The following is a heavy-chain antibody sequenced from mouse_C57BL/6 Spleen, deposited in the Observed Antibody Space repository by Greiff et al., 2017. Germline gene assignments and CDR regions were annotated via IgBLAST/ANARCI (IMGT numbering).Heavy chain of an antibody. J-gene: IGHJ1*03. CDR1: GFSFNTYA. Sequence: DAGGGLVQPKGSLKLSCAASGFSFNTYAMNWVRQAPGKGLEWVARIRSKSNNYATYYADSVKDRFTISRDDSESLLYLQMNNLKTEYTAMYYCVRGYFDVWGTGTTVTVSS. CDR2: IRSKSNNYAT. V-gene: IGHV10-1*01. CDR3: VRGYFDV.